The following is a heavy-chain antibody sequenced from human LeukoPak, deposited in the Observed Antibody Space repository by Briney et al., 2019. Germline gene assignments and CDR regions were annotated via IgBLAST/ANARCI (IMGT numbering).Heavy chain of an antibody. J-gene: IGHJ4*02. D-gene: IGHD3-10*01. CDR2: INAGNGNT. CDR3: ARVRRVAAYGSGSYYFDY. V-gene: IGHV1-3*01. Sequence: ASVKVSCKTFGYPFTNYAIHWVRQAPGQRLEWMGWINAGNGNTKYSQKFQGRVTITRDTSASTAYMELSSLRSEDTAVYYCARVRRVAAYGSGSYYFDYWGQGTLVTVSS. CDR1: GYPFTNYA.